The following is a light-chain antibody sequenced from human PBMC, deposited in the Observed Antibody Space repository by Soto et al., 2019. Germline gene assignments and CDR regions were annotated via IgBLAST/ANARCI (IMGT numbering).Light chain of an antibody. V-gene: IGKV3-11*01. CDR2: DAS. CDR1: QSVSSN. J-gene: IGKJ1*01. Sequence: EIVMTQSPATLSVSPGERAPLSCRASQSVSSNLAWYQQKPGQAPRLLIYDASNRATGIPARFSGSGSGTDFTLTISSLEPEDFAVYYCQQRSNSWTFGQGTKVDIK. CDR3: QQRSNSWT.